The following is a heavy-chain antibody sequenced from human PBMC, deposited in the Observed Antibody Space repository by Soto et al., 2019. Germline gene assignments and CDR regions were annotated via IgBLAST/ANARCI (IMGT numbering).Heavy chain of an antibody. CDR3: AREEYYYGSGAFFDY. Sequence: QVQLVQSGAEVKKPGSSVKVSCKASGGTFSSYTISWVRQAPGQGLVWMGRIIPILGIANYAQKFQGRVTITADKSTSTAYMELSSLRSEDTAVYYCAREEYYYGSGAFFDYWGQGTLVTVSS. CDR1: GGTFSSYT. J-gene: IGHJ4*02. D-gene: IGHD3-10*01. CDR2: IIPILGIA. V-gene: IGHV1-69*08.